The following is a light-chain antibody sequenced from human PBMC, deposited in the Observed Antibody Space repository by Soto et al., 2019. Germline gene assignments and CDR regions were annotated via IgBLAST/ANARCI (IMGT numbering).Light chain of an antibody. CDR2: GAS. Sequence: VLTQSPGTLSLSPGERATLSCRASQRVSSRYLAWYQQKPGQAPRLLIYGASSRATGIPDRFSGSGSGTDFTLTISRLEPEDFAVYYCKQYDSSLWTFGQGTKVEIK. V-gene: IGKV3-20*01. CDR1: QRVSSRY. CDR3: KQYDSSLWT. J-gene: IGKJ1*01.